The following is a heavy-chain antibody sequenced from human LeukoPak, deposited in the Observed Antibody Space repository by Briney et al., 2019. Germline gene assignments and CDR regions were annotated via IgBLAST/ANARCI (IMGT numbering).Heavy chain of an antibody. Sequence: GVSLTLSCAASGFTFSSYGMHWVRQAPGKGREGVAFIRYDGSNKYYADSVKGRFTISRDSSKHTLYLQMNSLRAGDAAVYYCAKAPVTTCSGAYCYPFDYWSQGTLVTVSS. CDR1: GFTFSSYG. D-gene: IGHD2-15*01. CDR2: IRYDGSNK. V-gene: IGHV3-30*02. CDR3: AKAPVTTCSGAYCYPFDY. J-gene: IGHJ4*02.